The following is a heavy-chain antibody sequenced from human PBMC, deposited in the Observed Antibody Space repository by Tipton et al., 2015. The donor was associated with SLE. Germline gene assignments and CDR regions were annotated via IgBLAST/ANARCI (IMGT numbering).Heavy chain of an antibody. D-gene: IGHD4-11*01. V-gene: IGHV4-31*03. CDR2: ISNSGKT. J-gene: IGHJ6*03. CDR1: GGSISSGCYY. Sequence: TLSLTCIVSGGSISSGCYYWNWIRQVPGKGLEWIGYISNSGKTYYNPSLRSRVTISLDTSKNQFSLNLISVTAADTAVYYCARGFRLQGYSTYMDVWGRGTTVTVSS. CDR3: ARGFRLQGYSTYMDV.